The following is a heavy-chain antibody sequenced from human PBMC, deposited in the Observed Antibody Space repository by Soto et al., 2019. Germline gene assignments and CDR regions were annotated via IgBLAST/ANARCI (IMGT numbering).Heavy chain of an antibody. J-gene: IGHJ6*04. Sequence: GGSLRLSCSASGFAFSSYAMSWVRQAPGKGLEWVSIISDSGDTTSYGDSVRGRFTISRDNSKNTLYLQMNSLRAEDTDVYFCAKDWCRSTSCYYGLSGNLDVWGSGTTVTVSS. V-gene: IGHV3-23*01. D-gene: IGHD2-2*01. CDR1: GFAFSSYA. CDR3: AKDWCRSTSCYYGLSGNLDV. CDR2: ISDSGDTT.